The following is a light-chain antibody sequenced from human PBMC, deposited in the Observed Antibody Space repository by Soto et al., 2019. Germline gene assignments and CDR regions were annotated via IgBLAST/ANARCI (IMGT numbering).Light chain of an antibody. CDR3: CSYAGSSTRWV. CDR1: SSDVGSYNL. Sequence: QSVLTQPASVSGSPGQSITISCTGTSSDVGSYNLVSWYQQHPGKAPKLMIYEVSKRPSGVSNRFSGSKSGNTASLTISGPQAEDEADYYCCSYAGSSTRWVFGGGTKLTVL. V-gene: IGLV2-23*02. CDR2: EVS. J-gene: IGLJ3*02.